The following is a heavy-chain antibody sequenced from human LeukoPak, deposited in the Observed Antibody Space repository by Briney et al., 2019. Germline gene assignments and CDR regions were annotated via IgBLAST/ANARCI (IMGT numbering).Heavy chain of an antibody. CDR1: GGSISSYY. V-gene: IGHV4-59*01. J-gene: IGHJ1*01. Sequence: PSETLSLTCTVSGGSISSYYWSWIRQPPGKGLEWIGYIYYSGSTNYNPSLKSRVTISVDTSKNQFSLKLSSVTAADTAVYYCARGFKEAANGSGARNRVLPSYFQHWGQGTLVTVSS. D-gene: IGHD6-19*01. CDR2: IYYSGST. CDR3: ARGFKEAANGSGARNRVLPSYFQH.